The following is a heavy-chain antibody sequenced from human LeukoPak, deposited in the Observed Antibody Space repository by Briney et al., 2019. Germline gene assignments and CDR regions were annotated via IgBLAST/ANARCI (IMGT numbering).Heavy chain of an antibody. D-gene: IGHD1-1*01. V-gene: IGHV3-23*01. J-gene: IGHJ4*02. CDR2: IYGSGGRT. Sequence: QPGGSLHLSCAASGFTFSTFPMSWVRQAPGKGLEWVSSIYGSGGRTYYADSVRGRFTISRDNSKSTLSLQIDSLRAEDTAVYYCARGRLEFDYWGQGTLVIVSS. CDR3: ARGRLEFDY. CDR1: GFTFSTFP.